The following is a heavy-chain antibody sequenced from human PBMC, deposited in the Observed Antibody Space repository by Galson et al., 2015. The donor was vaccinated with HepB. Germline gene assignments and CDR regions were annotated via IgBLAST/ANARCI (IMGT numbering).Heavy chain of an antibody. CDR2: ISAHNGNT. CDR1: GYTFTSYG. D-gene: IGHD2-2*01. Sequence: SVKVSCKASGYTFTSYGISWVRQAPGQGLEWMGWISAHNGNTNYAQNLKGRVTMTTDKSTSTAYMELRSLRSDDTAVFYCARLEYQLLIDKEVPDYWGQGTLVTVSS. V-gene: IGHV1-18*01. J-gene: IGHJ4*02. CDR3: ARLEYQLLIDKEVPDY.